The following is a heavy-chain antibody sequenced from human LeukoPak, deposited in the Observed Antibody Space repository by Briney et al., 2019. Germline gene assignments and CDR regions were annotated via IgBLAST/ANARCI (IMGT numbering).Heavy chain of an antibody. Sequence: SETLSLTCTVSGGSISRNYWNWIRQPPGKGLEWIGSIYYSGSTYYNPSLKSRVTISVDTSKNQFSLKLSSVTAADTAVYYCARPGSSGWYNSWYFDLWGRGTLVTVSS. D-gene: IGHD6-19*01. CDR1: GGSISRNY. CDR2: IYYSGST. V-gene: IGHV4-59*05. CDR3: ARPGSSGWYNSWYFDL. J-gene: IGHJ2*01.